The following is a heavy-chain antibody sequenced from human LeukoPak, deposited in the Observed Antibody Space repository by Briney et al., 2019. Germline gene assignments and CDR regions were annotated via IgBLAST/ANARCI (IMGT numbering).Heavy chain of an antibody. CDR3: ARYGGGWSFDY. V-gene: IGHV6-1*01. CDR1: GDSVSNDNAV. J-gene: IGHJ4*02. Sequence: SQTLSLTCAISGDSVSNDNAVWSWVRQSPSRGLVWLGRTYYRSKWYYDYPVSVKSRITFNVDTSKNQFSLHLNSVSPGDTAVYYCARYGGGWSFDYWGQGTLVTVSS. D-gene: IGHD6-19*01. CDR2: TYYRSKWYY.